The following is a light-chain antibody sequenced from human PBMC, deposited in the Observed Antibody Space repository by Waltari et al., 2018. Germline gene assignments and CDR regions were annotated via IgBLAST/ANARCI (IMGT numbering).Light chain of an antibody. V-gene: IGLV1-44*01. CDR1: NSNIRSNT. Sequence: QSVLTQPPSASGTPGQGVTISCSGSNSNIRSNTVNWYHQLPGTAPKLLIYSNNKRPSGVPDRFSGSKSGTSASLAISGLQSEDEADYYCATWDDSLNGSVFGGGTKLTVL. CDR3: ATWDDSLNGSV. J-gene: IGLJ2*01. CDR2: SNN.